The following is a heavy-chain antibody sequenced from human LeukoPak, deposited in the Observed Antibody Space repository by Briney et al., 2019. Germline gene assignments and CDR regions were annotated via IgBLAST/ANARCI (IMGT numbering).Heavy chain of an antibody. V-gene: IGHV1-8*01. Sequence: ASVKVSCKASGYTFTSYDINWVRQATGQGLEWMGWMNPNSGNTGYAQKFQGRVTMTRNTSISTAYMELSSLRSEDTAVYYCASVVTPRGLNYYYYGMDVWGQXTTVXVSS. CDR1: GYTFTSYD. CDR3: ASVVTPRGLNYYYYGMDV. D-gene: IGHD4-23*01. J-gene: IGHJ6*02. CDR2: MNPNSGNT.